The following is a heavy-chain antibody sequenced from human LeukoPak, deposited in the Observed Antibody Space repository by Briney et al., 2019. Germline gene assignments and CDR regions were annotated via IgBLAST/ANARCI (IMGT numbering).Heavy chain of an antibody. CDR1: GFTFSDYS. CDR2: ISSGSSTI. V-gene: IGHV3-48*01. D-gene: IGHD3-9*01. J-gene: IGHJ4*02. Sequence: GGSLRLSCAASGFTFSDYSMNWVRQAPGKGLEWVSYISSGSSTIYYTDSVKGRFTISRDNAKNSLSLQMNSLRAEDTAVYYCARNKPYDKWGQGTLVTVSS. CDR3: ARNKPYDK.